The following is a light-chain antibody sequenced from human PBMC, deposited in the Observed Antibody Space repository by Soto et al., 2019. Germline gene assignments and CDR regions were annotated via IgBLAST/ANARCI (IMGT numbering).Light chain of an antibody. V-gene: IGKV3-15*01. CDR2: GAS. J-gene: IGKJ1*01. CDR3: QQYNNWPPRT. CDR1: QSVSSN. Sequence: EIVMTQSPATLSVSAVERATLSCMASQSVSSNLSWYQQKPGQAPRLLIYGASTRATGIPARFSGSGSGTAFTLTTSSLQSADFAVYYCQQYNNWPPRTFGQGTKVDI.